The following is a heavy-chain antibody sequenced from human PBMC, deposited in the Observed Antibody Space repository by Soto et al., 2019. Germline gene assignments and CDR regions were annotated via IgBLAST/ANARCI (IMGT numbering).Heavy chain of an antibody. J-gene: IGHJ6*02. Sequence: GGSLRLSCAASGFTFSSYSMNWVRQAPGKGLEWVSYIGSSSSTIYYADSVKGRFTISRDNAKNSLYLQMNSLRDEDTAVYYCARIQYCSSTSCPLGVWGQGTTVTVSS. D-gene: IGHD2-2*01. CDR3: ARIQYCSSTSCPLGV. CDR2: IGSSSSTI. CDR1: GFTFSSYS. V-gene: IGHV3-48*02.